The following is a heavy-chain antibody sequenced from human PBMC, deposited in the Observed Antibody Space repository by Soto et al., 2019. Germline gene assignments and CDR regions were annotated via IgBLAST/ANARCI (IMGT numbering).Heavy chain of an antibody. CDR1: GVSISSPHHN. V-gene: IGHV4-39*07. CDR2: INHSGST. D-gene: IGHD3-9*01. J-gene: IGHJ3*02. Sequence: PSETLSLTCTVSGVSISSPHHNWSWIRQPPGKGLEWIGEINHSGSTNYNPSLKSRVTISVDTSKNQFSLKLSSVTAADTAVYYCARALILTGYYIHDAFDIWGQGTMVPVSS. CDR3: ARALILTGYYIHDAFDI.